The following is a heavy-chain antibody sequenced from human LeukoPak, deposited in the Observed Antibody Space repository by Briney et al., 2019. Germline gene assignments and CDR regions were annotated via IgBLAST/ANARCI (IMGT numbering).Heavy chain of an antibody. Sequence: GGSLRLSCAASGFTFSGYGMYWVRQAPGKGPEWVAFIRYDGSNIYYADSVKGRFTISRDSSKNTLYLQMNSLRAEDTAVYFCAHTSTGWYYFDHWGQGTLVTVSS. D-gene: IGHD6-19*01. J-gene: IGHJ4*02. CDR1: GFTFSGYG. CDR2: IRYDGSNI. CDR3: AHTSTGWYYFDH. V-gene: IGHV3-30*02.